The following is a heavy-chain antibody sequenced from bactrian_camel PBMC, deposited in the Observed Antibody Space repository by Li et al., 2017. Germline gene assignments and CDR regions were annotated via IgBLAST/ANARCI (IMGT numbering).Heavy chain of an antibody. CDR3: AAESIYYSDYAWYY. J-gene: IGHJ4*01. V-gene: IGHV3S55*01. Sequence: VQLVESGGGSVRSGGSLTLSCTYSLRPVGSYCMGWFRQAPGKEREGVAARDSDGTTNYADSVKGRFTMSRDNAKNTLILQMNSLITEDTAVYYCAAESIYYSDYAWYYWGQGTQVTVS. D-gene: IGHD4*01. CDR1: LRPVGSYC. CDR2: RDSDGTT.